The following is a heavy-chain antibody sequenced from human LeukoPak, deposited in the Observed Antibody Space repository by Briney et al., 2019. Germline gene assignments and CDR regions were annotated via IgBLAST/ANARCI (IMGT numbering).Heavy chain of an antibody. Sequence: GASVKVSCKASGYTFTGYYMHWVRQAPGQGLEWMGWINPNSGGTNYAQKFQGRVTMTRDTSISTAYMELSRLRSDDTAVYYCARDWDPTVTTWLDYWGQGTLVTVSS. J-gene: IGHJ4*02. CDR3: ARDWDPTVTTWLDY. CDR2: INPNSGGT. V-gene: IGHV1-2*02. CDR1: GYTFTGYY. D-gene: IGHD4-11*01.